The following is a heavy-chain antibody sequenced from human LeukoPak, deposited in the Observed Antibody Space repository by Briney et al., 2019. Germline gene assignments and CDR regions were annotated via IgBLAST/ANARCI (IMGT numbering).Heavy chain of an antibody. Sequence: PSETLSLTCTVYGGSFSGCYWSWIRQPPGKGLEWNGEINHSGSTNYNPSLKRRVTISVDTSKNQVSLKLSSVTAADTAVYYCARGGIAAGDGPPFRYFDYWGQGTLVTVSS. V-gene: IGHV4-34*01. CDR2: INHSGST. D-gene: IGHD6-13*01. J-gene: IGHJ4*02. CDR1: GGSFSGCY. CDR3: ARGGIAAGDGPPFRYFDY.